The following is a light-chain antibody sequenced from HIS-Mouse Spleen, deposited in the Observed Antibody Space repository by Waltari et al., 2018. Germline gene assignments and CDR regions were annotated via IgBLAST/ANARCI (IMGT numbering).Light chain of an antibody. V-gene: IGLV1-44*01. CDR2: SNN. J-gene: IGLJ1*01. CDR1: SSNIGSTT. Sequence: QSVLTQPPSASGTPGQRVTISCSGSSSNIGSTTLNWYQQPPGTAPKPLIYSNNQRPSGVPDRFSGSKSGTSASLAISGLQSEDEADYYCAAWDDSLNGYVFGTGTKVTVL. CDR3: AAWDDSLNGYV.